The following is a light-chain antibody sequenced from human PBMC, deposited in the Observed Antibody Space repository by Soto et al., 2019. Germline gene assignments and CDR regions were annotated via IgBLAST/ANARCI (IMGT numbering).Light chain of an antibody. CDR3: QQLNSYPLT. CDR2: VAS. Sequence: DIQLTQSPSFLSASVGDRVTITCRASQGISSHLAWYQQQPGKAPKLLIYVASTLQSGVPSRFSGSGSGTECTLPISGLQPEDVASYYCQQLNSYPLTFGRGTRLEIK. CDR1: QGISSH. J-gene: IGKJ5*01. V-gene: IGKV1-9*01.